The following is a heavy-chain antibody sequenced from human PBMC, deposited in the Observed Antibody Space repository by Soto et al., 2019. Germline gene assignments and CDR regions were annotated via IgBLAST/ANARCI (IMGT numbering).Heavy chain of an antibody. CDR2: IYHRGNI. J-gene: IGHJ4*02. CDR1: GASITNTNW. Sequence: QVQLQESGPGLVQPSGTLSLTCAVSGASITNTNWWSWVRQPPGKGLEWIGEIYHRGNIDYNPSLNSRVTISVDKSKNLFSLQMTSVTAADTAVYYCARDRVSSPWYYFDSWGQGILVTVSS. V-gene: IGHV4-4*02. CDR3: ARDRVSSPWYYFDS. D-gene: IGHD6-19*01.